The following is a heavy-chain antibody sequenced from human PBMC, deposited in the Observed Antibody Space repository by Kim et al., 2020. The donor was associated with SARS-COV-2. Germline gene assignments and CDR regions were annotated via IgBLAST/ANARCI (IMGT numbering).Heavy chain of an antibody. J-gene: IGHJ4*02. Sequence: ASVKVSCKASGYTFTSYGISWVRQAPGQGLEWMGWISAYNGNTNYAQKLQGRVTMTTDTSTSTAYMELRSLRSDDTAVYYCARDDVDTAMVTSRTFDYWGQGTLVTVSS. CDR3: ARDDVDTAMVTSRTFDY. CDR1: GYTFTSYG. D-gene: IGHD5-18*01. V-gene: IGHV1-18*01. CDR2: ISAYNGNT.